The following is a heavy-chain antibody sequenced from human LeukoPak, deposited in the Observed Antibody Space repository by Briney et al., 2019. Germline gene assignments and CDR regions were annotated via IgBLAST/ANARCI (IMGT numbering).Heavy chain of an antibody. CDR2: ITDSGGAT. V-gene: IGHV3-23*01. J-gene: IGHJ3*02. CDR1: GFTFSSYS. CDR3: AKAYTRSWYAAFDI. D-gene: IGHD6-13*01. Sequence: GGSLRLSCAASGFTFSSYSMNWVRQAPGKGLEWVSAITDSGGATYYAGSVKGRFTISRDNSKNTLYLQMNSLRGDDTGIYYCAKAYTRSWYAAFDIWGQGTMVTISS.